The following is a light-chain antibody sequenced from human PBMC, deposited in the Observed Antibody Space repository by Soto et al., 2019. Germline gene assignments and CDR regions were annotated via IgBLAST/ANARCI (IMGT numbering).Light chain of an antibody. CDR2: GNS. J-gene: IGLJ2*01. CDR1: SSNIGAGYD. CDR3: QSYDSILTV. V-gene: IGLV1-40*01. Sequence: QSVLTQPPSVSGAPGQRVTISCTGSSSNIGAGYDVHWYQQLPGTAPKLLIYGNSNRPSGVPDRFSGSKSGTSASLAITGLQAEDEADYYCQSYDSILTVFGGGTNLTVL.